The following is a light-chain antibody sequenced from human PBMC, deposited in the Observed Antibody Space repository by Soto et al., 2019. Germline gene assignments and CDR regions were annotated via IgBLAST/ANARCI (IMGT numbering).Light chain of an antibody. V-gene: IGKV3-20*01. CDR2: CTS. J-gene: IGKJ1*01. Sequence: EIVLTQAPGTLSLSPGESATLSCRASQTVGSDYLAWYQQRPGQAPRLLIYCTSSRATGIPDRFSGSGSGTDFTLTISILEPEDFAVYYCQQYRTSTQTFGQGTKVEIK. CDR1: QTVGSDY. CDR3: QQYRTSTQT.